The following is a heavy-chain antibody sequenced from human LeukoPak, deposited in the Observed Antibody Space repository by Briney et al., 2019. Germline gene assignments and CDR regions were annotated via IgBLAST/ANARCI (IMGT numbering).Heavy chain of an antibody. Sequence: SETLSLTCTVSGGSISSYYWSWIRQPAGKGLEWIGRIYTSGSTNCNPSLKSRVTMSVDTSKNQFSLKLSSVTAADTAVYYCARDMMGATIILTYYYYGMDVWGQGTTVTVSS. J-gene: IGHJ6*02. CDR3: ARDMMGATIILTYYYYGMDV. CDR2: IYTSGST. D-gene: IGHD5-12*01. V-gene: IGHV4-4*07. CDR1: GGSISSYY.